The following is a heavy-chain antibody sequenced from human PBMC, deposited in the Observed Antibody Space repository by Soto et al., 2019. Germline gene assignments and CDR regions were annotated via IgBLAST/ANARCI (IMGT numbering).Heavy chain of an antibody. V-gene: IGHV1-69*01. CDR1: GDTFSRYT. J-gene: IGHJ4*02. Sequence: QVQLVQSGAEVKKPGSSVRVSCKASGDTFSRYTVNWVRQAPRQGLEWMGGIIPRFGTTNFAPTLQGRVTSTADESTNTVYMGLSSLRSEDTALYFCARGRGLYNSGRSQLDYWGQGTLVTVSS. D-gene: IGHD1-1*01. CDR2: IIPRFGTT. CDR3: ARGRGLYNSGRSQLDY.